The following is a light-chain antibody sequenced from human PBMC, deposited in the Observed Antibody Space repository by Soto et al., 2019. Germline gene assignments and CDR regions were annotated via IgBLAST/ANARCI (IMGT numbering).Light chain of an antibody. J-gene: IGLJ1*01. CDR1: SSDIGDYDY. CDR2: DVT. CDR3: CSYVGSNTLYV. V-gene: IGLV2-11*01. Sequence: QSALTQPRSVSGSPGQSLTISCSGSSSDIGDYDYVSWYQQHPGKAPTLLIYDVTKRPSGVPDRFSGSKSGDTASLTIAGRPAGDEGNYYCCSYVGSNTLYVFGTGTKLTVL.